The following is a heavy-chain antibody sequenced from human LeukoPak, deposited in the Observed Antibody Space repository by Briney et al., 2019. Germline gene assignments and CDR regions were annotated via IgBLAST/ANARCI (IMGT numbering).Heavy chain of an antibody. J-gene: IGHJ6*03. CDR2: IYHSGST. CDR3: ARAVAGKRHFYYYMDV. Sequence: PSETLSLTCAVYGGSFSGYYWSWIRQPPGKGLEWIGSIYHSGSTYYNPSLKSRVTISVDTSKSQFSLKLTSVTAADTAVYYCARAVAGKRHFYYYMDVWGKGTTVTVSS. V-gene: IGHV4-34*01. CDR1: GGSFSGYY. D-gene: IGHD6-19*01.